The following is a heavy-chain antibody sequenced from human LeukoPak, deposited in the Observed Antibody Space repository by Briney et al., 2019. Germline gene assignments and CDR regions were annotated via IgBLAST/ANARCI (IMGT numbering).Heavy chain of an antibody. CDR2: VDPEDGET. CDR1: GYTLTELS. Sequence: ASVKVSCKVSGYTLTELSMHWVRQAPGKGLEWMGGVDPEDGETIYAQKFQGRVTMTEDTSTDTAYMELSSLRSEDTAVYYCATDRGSGSAPRLYYWGQGTLVTVSS. D-gene: IGHD1-26*01. J-gene: IGHJ4*02. V-gene: IGHV1-24*01. CDR3: ATDRGSGSAPRLYY.